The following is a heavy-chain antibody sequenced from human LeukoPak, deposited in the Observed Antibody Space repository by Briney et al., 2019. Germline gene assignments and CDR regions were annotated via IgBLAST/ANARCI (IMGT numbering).Heavy chain of an antibody. CDR2: IKTDGSET. J-gene: IGHJ4*02. V-gene: IGHV3-7*01. CDR3: VRDYVWGTSESDY. CDR1: GFIFSTYW. D-gene: IGHD3-16*01. Sequence: GGSLRLSCAASGFIFSTYWMTSRRQTPGKGLEWGANIKTDGSETYYLDSVKGRFTVSRDNAKNSLFLQMNSLRAEDTAIYYCVRDYVWGTSESDYWGQGILVTVSS.